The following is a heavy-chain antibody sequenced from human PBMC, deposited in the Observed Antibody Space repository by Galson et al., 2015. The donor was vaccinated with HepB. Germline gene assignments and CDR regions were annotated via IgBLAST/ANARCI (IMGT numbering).Heavy chain of an antibody. CDR1: GFTFSSYG. CDR3: AKDRGIAAAGMNYYYYGMDV. Sequence: SLRLSCAASGFTFSSYGMHWVRQAPGKGLEWVAVISYDGSNKYYADSVKGRFTISRDNSKNTLYLQMNSLRAEDTAVYYCAKDRGIAAAGMNYYYYGMDVWGQGTTVTVSS. V-gene: IGHV3-30*18. D-gene: IGHD6-13*01. CDR2: ISYDGSNK. J-gene: IGHJ6*02.